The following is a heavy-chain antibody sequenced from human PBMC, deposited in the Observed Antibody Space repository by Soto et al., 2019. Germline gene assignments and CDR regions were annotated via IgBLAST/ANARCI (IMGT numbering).Heavy chain of an antibody. V-gene: IGHV4-39*01. CDR1: DDSINSDKYY. J-gene: IGHJ4*02. CDR3: ARLEGLATISYYFDF. D-gene: IGHD3-9*01. Sequence: QLQLQESGPGLVKPSETLSLTCSVSDDSINSDKYYWGWIRQPPGKGLEWIGSIYYRGNAYYNPYLQTRVTISLDKSRSQCSLKLNSVTAADSAVYFCARLEGLATISYYFDFWGPGALVTVSS. CDR2: IYYRGNA.